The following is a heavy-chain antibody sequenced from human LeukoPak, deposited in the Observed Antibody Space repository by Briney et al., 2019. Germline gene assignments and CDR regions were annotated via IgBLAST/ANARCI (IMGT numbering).Heavy chain of an antibody. Sequence: EASVKVSCKASGGTFSSYAISWVRQAPGQGLEWMGGIIPIFGTANYAQKFQGRVTITADESTSTAYMELSSLRSEDTAVYYCARVPAGLGAFDIWGQGTMVTVSS. D-gene: IGHD2-2*01. CDR3: ARVPAGLGAFDI. J-gene: IGHJ3*02. CDR2: IIPIFGTA. CDR1: GGTFSSYA. V-gene: IGHV1-69*13.